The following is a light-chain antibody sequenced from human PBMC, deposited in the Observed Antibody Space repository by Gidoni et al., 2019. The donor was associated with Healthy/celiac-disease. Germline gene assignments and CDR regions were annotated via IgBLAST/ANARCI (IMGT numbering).Light chain of an antibody. V-gene: IGKV1-8*01. CDR2: AAS. CDR3: QQYYSYPRT. CDR1: QGISSY. Sequence: AIRMTQSPSSFSASTGDRVTITCRASQGISSYLYWYQQKPGKAPKLLIYAASTLQSGVPSRFSGSGSGTDFTLTISCLQSEDFATYYCQQYYSYPRTFGQGTKVEIK. J-gene: IGKJ1*01.